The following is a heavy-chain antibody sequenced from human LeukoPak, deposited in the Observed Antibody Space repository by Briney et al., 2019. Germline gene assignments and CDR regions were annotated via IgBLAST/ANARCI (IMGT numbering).Heavy chain of an antibody. J-gene: IGHJ6*03. D-gene: IGHD3-3*01. CDR1: GGSFSGYY. Sequence: SETLSLTCAVYGGSFSGYYWSWIRQPPGKGLEWIGEINHSGSTNYNPSLKSRVTISVDTSKNQFSLKLSSVTAADTAVYYCARGRLGANRFGVGPARYYYYMDVWGKGTTVTVSS. CDR3: ARGRLGANRFGVGPARYYYYMDV. CDR2: INHSGST. V-gene: IGHV4-34*01.